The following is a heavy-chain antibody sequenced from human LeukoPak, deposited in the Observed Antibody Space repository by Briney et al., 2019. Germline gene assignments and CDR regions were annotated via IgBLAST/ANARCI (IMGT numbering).Heavy chain of an antibody. CDR1: GGSVSGGYY. V-gene: IGHV4-61*08. CDR2: ISYSGGT. J-gene: IGHJ4*02. D-gene: IGHD2-15*01. CDR3: ARRIPTAGLFDF. Sequence: SENLSLNCTVSGGSVSGGYYWSWIRQPPGKGLEWVGYISYSGGTYYNPSLKSRVTISLDTSKNQFSLKLSSVTTADTAVYYCARRIPTAGLFDFWGQGALVTVSS.